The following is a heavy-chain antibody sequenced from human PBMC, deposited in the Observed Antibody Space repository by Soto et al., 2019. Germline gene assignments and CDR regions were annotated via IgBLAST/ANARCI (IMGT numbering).Heavy chain of an antibody. CDR2: INHSGST. D-gene: IGHD3-10*01. CDR3: ARGKLRGPAFGI. V-gene: IGHV4-34*01. J-gene: IGHJ3*02. CDR1: GWSFSGYY. Sequence: PSETLSLTCAIYGWSFSGYYWSLIRQPPGKGLEWIGEINHSGSTNYNPSLKSRVTISVDTSKNQFSLKLSSVTAADTAVYYCARGKLRGPAFGIWGQGTMVTVSS.